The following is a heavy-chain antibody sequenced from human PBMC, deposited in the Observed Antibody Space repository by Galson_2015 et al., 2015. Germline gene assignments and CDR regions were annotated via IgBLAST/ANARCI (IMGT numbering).Heavy chain of an antibody. J-gene: IGHJ1*01. CDR2: ISYDGGNK. CDR3: ARDIPHAPPAVAPAAPHIDSSCYDNGTDS. V-gene: IGHV3-30*04. D-gene: IGHD6-13*01. CDR1: GFSFSSYA. Sequence: SLRLSCAAFGFSFSSYAMHWVRQAPGKGLEWVAVISYDGGNKNHADSVKGRFTISRDTSKNTLFLQMNSLGAEDTAAYYCARDIPHAPPAVAPAAPHIDSSCYDNGTDSGGRAITVTVSS.